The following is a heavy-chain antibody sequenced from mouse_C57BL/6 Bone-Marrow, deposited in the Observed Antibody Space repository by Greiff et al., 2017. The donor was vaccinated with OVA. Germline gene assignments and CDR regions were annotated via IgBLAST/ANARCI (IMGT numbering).Heavy chain of an antibody. CDR3: ARSRGTTVVATVDY. CDR1: GYTFTDYY. Sequence: VKVVESGAELVRPGASVKLSCKASGYTFTDYYINWVKQRPGQGLEWIARIYPGSGNTYYNEKFKGKATLTAEKSSSTAYMQLSSLTSEDSAVYFCARSRGTTVVATVDYWGQGTSVTVSS. D-gene: IGHD1-1*01. CDR2: IYPGSGNT. J-gene: IGHJ4*01. V-gene: IGHV1-76*01.